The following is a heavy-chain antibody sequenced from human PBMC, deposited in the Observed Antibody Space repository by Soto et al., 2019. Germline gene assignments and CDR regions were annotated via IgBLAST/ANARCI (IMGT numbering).Heavy chain of an antibody. CDR1: GGSISSSSYY. CDR3: AKDRTVAARHSDY. V-gene: IGHV4-39*07. CDR2: IYYSGST. J-gene: IGHJ4*02. D-gene: IGHD6-6*01. Sequence: SETLSLTCTVSGGSISSSSYYWGWIRQPPGKGLEWIGSIYYSGSTYYNPSLKSRVTISVDTSKNQFSLKLSSVTAEDSAVYYCAKDRTVAARHSDYWGQGTQVTVSS.